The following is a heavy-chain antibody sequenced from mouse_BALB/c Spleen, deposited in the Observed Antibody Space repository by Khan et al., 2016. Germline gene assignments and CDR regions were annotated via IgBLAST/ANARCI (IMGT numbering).Heavy chain of an antibody. CDR3: ARKGGLRRGVDAMGY. D-gene: IGHD2-4*01. V-gene: IGHV1S137*01. CDR1: GYTFTDYA. CDR2: ISTYNGNT. J-gene: IGHJ4*01. Sequence: QVQLQQSGPEVVRPGVSVKISCKGSGYTFTDYAMHWVKQSHAKSLEWIGVISTYNGNTNYNQKFKGKATMTVDKSSSTAYMELARLTSEDSAISYCARKGGLRRGVDAMGYWGQGSSVTVSS.